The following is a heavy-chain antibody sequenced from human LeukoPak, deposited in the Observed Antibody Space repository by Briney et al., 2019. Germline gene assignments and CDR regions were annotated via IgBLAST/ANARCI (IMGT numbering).Heavy chain of an antibody. V-gene: IGHV4-4*07. D-gene: IGHD3-9*01. J-gene: IGHJ4*02. Sequence: SETLSLTCTVSGGSISSYYWSWIRQPAGKGLEWIGRIYTSGSTNYNPSLKSRVTMSVDTSKNQFSLKLSSVTAADTAVYYCARDLRRYFDWLFSRLDYWGQGTLVAVSS. CDR2: IYTSGST. CDR1: GGSISSYY. CDR3: ARDLRRYFDWLFSRLDY.